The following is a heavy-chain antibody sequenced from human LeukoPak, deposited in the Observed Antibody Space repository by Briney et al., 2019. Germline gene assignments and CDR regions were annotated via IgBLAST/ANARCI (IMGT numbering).Heavy chain of an antibody. CDR1: GGSISSSSYY. CDR3: ARRPDQSKYRNGGGFDY. J-gene: IGHJ4*02. V-gene: IGHV4-39*01. CDR2: IYYSGST. D-gene: IGHD2/OR15-2a*01. Sequence: SETLSLTCTVSGGSISSSSYYWGWIRQPPGKGLEWIGSIYYSGSTYYNPSLKSRVTISVDTSKNQFSLKLSSVTAADTAVYYCARRPDQSKYRNGGGFDYWGQGTLVTVSS.